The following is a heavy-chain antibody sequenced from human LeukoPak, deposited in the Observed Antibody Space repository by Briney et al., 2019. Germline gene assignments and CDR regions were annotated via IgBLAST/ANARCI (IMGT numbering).Heavy chain of an antibody. J-gene: IGHJ6*02. CDR3: ARYCSGGTCKLGYYYYGMDV. CDR2: IWYDGSIK. Sequence: GGSLRLSCAASGFTFSNYGMHWVRQAPGKGLEWVAVIWYDGSIKYYADSVKGRFSISRDNSKNTLYLQMNSLRAEDTAVYYCARYCSGGTCKLGYYYYGMDVWGQGTTVAVSS. CDR1: GFTFSNYG. D-gene: IGHD2-15*01. V-gene: IGHV3-33*01.